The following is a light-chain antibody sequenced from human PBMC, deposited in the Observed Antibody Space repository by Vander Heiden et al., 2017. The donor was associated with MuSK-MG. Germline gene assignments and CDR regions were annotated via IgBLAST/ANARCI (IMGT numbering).Light chain of an antibody. Sequence: SYELTQPLSVSVALGQTARITCGGNNIGSKNVHWYQQKPGQAPVLVIYRDSNRPSGIPERFSGSNSGNTATLTISRAQAGDEADYYCQGWDSRVVFGGGTKLTVL. CDR1: NIGSKN. J-gene: IGLJ2*01. CDR2: RDS. CDR3: QGWDSRVV. V-gene: IGLV3-9*01.